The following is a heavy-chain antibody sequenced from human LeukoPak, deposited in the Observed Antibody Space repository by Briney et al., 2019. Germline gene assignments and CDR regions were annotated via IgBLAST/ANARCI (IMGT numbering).Heavy chain of an antibody. Sequence: GGTLRLSCAASGFTFSGYGMSWVRQAPGKGLKWVSAISGSGGSTYYADSVKGRFTISRDNSKNTLYLQMNSLRAEDTAVYYCAKRGVYCSGGTCYSYYFDYWGQGILVTVSS. CDR3: AKRGVYCSGGTCYSYYFDY. CDR1: GFTFSGYG. CDR2: ISGSGGST. V-gene: IGHV3-23*01. J-gene: IGHJ4*02. D-gene: IGHD2-15*01.